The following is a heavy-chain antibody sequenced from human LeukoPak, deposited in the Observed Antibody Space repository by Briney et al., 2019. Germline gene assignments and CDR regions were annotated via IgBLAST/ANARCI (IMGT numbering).Heavy chain of an antibody. J-gene: IGHJ5*02. CDR2: INQDGSTK. Sequence: GGSLRLSCTASGYTFGVDGMSWVRQAPGKGLEWVANINQDGSTKYYVDSVKGRFTISRDNAKNSLYLQMSSLRAEDTAVYYCVRDESWGQGTLVTVSS. V-gene: IGHV3-7*03. CDR3: VRDES. CDR1: GYTFGVDG.